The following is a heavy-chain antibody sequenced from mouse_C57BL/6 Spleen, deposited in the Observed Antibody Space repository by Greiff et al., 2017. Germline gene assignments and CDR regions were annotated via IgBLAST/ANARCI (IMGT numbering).Heavy chain of an antibody. D-gene: IGHD2-5*01. CDR2: IAPANGNT. CDR1: GFNIKNTY. Sequence: VQLQQSVAELVRPGASVKLSCTASGFNIKNTYMHWVKQRPEQGLEWIGRIAPANGNTKYAPKFQGKATITADTSSNTAYLQLSSLTSEDTAIYDCAFYSNYGAWFAYWGQGTLVTVSA. CDR3: AFYSNYGAWFAY. J-gene: IGHJ3*01. V-gene: IGHV14-3*01.